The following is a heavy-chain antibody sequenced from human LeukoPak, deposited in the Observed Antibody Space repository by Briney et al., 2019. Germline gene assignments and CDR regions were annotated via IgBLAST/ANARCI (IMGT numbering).Heavy chain of an antibody. J-gene: IGHJ4*02. CDR3: ARGFGTRLYFDY. V-gene: IGHV4-34*01. CDR1: GGSFSGYY. CDR2: INHSGST. Sequence: PSETLSPTCAVYGGSFSGYYWSWIRQPPGKGLEWIGEINHSGSTNYNPSLKSRVTISVDTSKNQFSLKLSSVTAADTAVYYCARGFGTRLYFDYWGQGTLVTVSS. D-gene: IGHD3-10*01.